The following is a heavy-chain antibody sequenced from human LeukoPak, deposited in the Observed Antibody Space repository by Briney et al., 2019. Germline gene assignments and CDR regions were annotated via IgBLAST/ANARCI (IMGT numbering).Heavy chain of an antibody. Sequence: SVKASCKASGFTFTSSAMQWVRQARGQRLEWIGWIVVGSGNTNHAQKFQERVTITRDMSTSTAYMELSSLRSEDTAVYYCAAQPHDYDYVWGSYRWSDAFDIWGQGTMVTVSS. D-gene: IGHD3-16*02. CDR3: AAQPHDYDYVWGSYRWSDAFDI. CDR1: GFTFTSSA. V-gene: IGHV1-58*02. J-gene: IGHJ3*02. CDR2: IVVGSGNT.